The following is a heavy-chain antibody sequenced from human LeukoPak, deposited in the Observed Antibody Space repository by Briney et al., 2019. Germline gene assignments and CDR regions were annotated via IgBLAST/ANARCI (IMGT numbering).Heavy chain of an antibody. D-gene: IGHD6-19*01. Sequence: GGSLRLSCAASGFTFSSYAMHWVRQAPGKGLEWVAVISYDGSNKYYADSVKGRFTISRDNSKNTLYLQMNSLRAEDTAVYYCARDPGDSSGWYYFDYWGQGTLVTVSS. CDR3: ARDPGDSSGWYYFDY. V-gene: IGHV3-30-3*01. CDR1: GFTFSSYA. CDR2: ISYDGSNK. J-gene: IGHJ4*02.